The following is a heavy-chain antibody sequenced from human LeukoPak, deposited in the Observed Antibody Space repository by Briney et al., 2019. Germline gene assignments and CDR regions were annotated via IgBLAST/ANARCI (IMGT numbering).Heavy chain of an antibody. D-gene: IGHD2-21*02. J-gene: IGHJ2*01. CDR3: ARAYCGGDCYLYWYFDL. V-gene: IGHV3-53*01. Sequence: GGSLRLSCAASGFTFSSYAMSWVRQAPGKGLEWVSVIYSGGSTYYADSVKGRFTISRDNSKNTLYLQMNSLRAEDTAVYYCARAYCGGDCYLYWYFDLWGRGTLVTVSS. CDR1: GFTFSSYA. CDR2: IYSGGST.